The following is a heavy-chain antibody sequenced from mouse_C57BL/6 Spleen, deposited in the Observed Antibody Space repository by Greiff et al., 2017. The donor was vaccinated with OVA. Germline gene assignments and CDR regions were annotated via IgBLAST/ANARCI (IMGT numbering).Heavy chain of an antibody. Sequence: EVQLQQSGAELVRPGASVKLSCTASGFNIKDYYMHWVQQRPEQGLEWIGRIDPEDGDTEYAPKFQGKATMTADTSSNTAYLQPSSLTSEDTAVYYCTLYYGYDGGAWFAYWGQGTLVTVSA. V-gene: IGHV14-1*01. CDR2: IDPEDGDT. CDR1: GFNIKDYY. D-gene: IGHD2-2*01. CDR3: TLYYGYDGGAWFAY. J-gene: IGHJ3*01.